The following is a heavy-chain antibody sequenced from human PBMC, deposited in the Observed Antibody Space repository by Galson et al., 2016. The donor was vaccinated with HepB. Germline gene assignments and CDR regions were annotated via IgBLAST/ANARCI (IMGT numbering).Heavy chain of an antibody. CDR2: INTDGSIT. CDR3: TRAGVNRVASKVDSFDI. J-gene: IGHJ3*02. V-gene: IGHV3-74*01. Sequence: SLRLSCAASGFTFSSYWIYWVRQAPGKGLVWVSRINTDGSITTYADSVRGRFTISRDNAMNTVSLQVNSLRAEDTAVYYCTRAGVNRVASKVDSFDIWGQGTMVTVAS. CDR1: GFTFSSYW. D-gene: IGHD2-8*01.